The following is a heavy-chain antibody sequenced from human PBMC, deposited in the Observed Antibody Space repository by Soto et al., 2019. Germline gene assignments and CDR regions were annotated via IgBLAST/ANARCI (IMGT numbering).Heavy chain of an antibody. D-gene: IGHD2-21*02. CDR1: GYTFTSYY. CDR3: ARGPSCGGDCYLFDY. CDR2: INPSGGRT. V-gene: IGHV1-46*01. J-gene: IGHJ4*02. Sequence: ASVKVSCKASGYTFTSYYMHWVRQAPGQGLEWMAMINPSGGRTKYAQIFQGRVTLTRDTSTGTVDMELSSLTSEDTAIYYCARGPSCGGDCYLFDYWGQGTLVTVSS.